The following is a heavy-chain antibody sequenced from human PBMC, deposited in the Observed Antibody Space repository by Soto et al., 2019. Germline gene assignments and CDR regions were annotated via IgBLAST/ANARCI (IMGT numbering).Heavy chain of an antibody. J-gene: IGHJ4*02. CDR3: ANNREGRSYYESAGHYDN. V-gene: IGHV3-23*01. CDR1: GFTFKKYD. Sequence: EVELLESGGGLVQPGGSLRLSCVASGFTFKKYDMRWIRQAPGKGLEWVSGISGSGGVTYYADSVKGRFTISRDNSKNTLYLKKNSRRDEDTAIYCGANNREGRSYYESAGHYDNWGQGTLVTVSS. CDR2: ISGSGGVT. D-gene: IGHD3-10*01.